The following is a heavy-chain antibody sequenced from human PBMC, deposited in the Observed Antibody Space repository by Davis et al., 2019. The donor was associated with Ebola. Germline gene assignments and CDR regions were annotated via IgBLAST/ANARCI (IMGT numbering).Heavy chain of an antibody. D-gene: IGHD6-13*01. V-gene: IGHV3-74*01. CDR2: INSDGSTT. J-gene: IGHJ4*02. CDR1: GFTFTGDW. Sequence: GESLKISCAASGFTFTGDWMHWVRQAPGKGLVWVSRINSDGSTTNYADSVKGRFTVSRDNSKNTLNLQMNSLRADDTAVYYCARGAGTGGDYWGQGTLVTVSS. CDR3: ARGAGTGGDY.